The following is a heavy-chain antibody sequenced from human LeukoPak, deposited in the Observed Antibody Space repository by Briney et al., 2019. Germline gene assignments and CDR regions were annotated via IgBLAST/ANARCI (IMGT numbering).Heavy chain of an antibody. CDR1: GNSIRSDYY. CDR2: IHHSGNT. Sequence: SETLSLTCTVSGNSIRSDYYWGWIRQPPGKGLEWIGSIHHSGNTNYNPSLKSRVTMSVDTSSKNQFSLNLSSVTAADTAVYFCVAYFSGYPRIQYWGQGTLVTVSS. J-gene: IGHJ4*02. CDR3: VAYFSGYPRIQY. V-gene: IGHV4-38-2*02. D-gene: IGHD5-12*01.